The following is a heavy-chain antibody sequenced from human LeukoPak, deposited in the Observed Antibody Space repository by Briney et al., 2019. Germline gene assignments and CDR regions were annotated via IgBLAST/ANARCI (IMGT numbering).Heavy chain of an antibody. Sequence: GGSLRLSCAASGFTFDDYAMHWVRQAPGKGLEWVSGISWNSGSIGYADSVKGRFTISRDNAKNSLYLQMNSLRAEGTALYYCAKDRGLGSGWNYYYGMDVWGQGATVTVSS. D-gene: IGHD6-19*01. J-gene: IGHJ6*02. V-gene: IGHV3-9*01. CDR3: AKDRGLGSGWNYYYGMDV. CDR2: ISWNSGSI. CDR1: GFTFDDYA.